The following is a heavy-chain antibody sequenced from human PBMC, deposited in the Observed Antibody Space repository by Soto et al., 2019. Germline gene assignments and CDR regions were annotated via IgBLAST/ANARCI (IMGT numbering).Heavy chain of an antibody. CDR2: INSNDGIT. V-gene: IGHV1-46*03. Sequence: QVELVQSGAEVKKPGASVKVSCKASGYTFTSYYLHWVRQAHGQGLEWMGLINSNDGITKYAQRFEGRDTMTRDTSTSTVYMELISLRSEDTAAYYCTRKRGDGYDHLDYWGQGPLVTVSS. J-gene: IGHJ4*02. CDR1: GYTFTSYY. D-gene: IGHD5-12*01. CDR3: TRKRGDGYDHLDY.